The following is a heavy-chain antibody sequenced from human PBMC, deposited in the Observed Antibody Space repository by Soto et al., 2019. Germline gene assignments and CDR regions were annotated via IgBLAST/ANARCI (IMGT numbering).Heavy chain of an antibody. Sequence: PGGSLRLSCAASGFTFSSNGMTWVRQAPGKGLEWVSIISGNSDTTYYADSVKGRFTVSRDNSKNTLYLQMNSLRVEDTAIYYCVEDNNWADPGWGQGTLVTVSS. J-gene: IGHJ4*02. CDR3: VEDNNWADPG. CDR1: GFTFSSNG. D-gene: IGHD3-16*01. CDR2: ISGNSDTT. V-gene: IGHV3-23*01.